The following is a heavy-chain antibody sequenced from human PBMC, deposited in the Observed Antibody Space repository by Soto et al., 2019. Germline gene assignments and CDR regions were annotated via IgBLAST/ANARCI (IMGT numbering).Heavy chain of an antibody. V-gene: IGHV1-2*04. Sequence: QVQLVQSGAEVKKPGASVKVSCKASGYTFTGYYIHWVRQAPGQGLEWMGWVNPNSGCTNYAQKFQGWVTMTRDTYISTAYMELSRLRSDDTAVYYCVTSRVSIAVAGETEYYFDYWGQGTLVTVSS. D-gene: IGHD6-19*01. CDR1: GYTFTGYY. CDR3: VTSRVSIAVAGETEYYFDY. CDR2: VNPNSGCT. J-gene: IGHJ4*02.